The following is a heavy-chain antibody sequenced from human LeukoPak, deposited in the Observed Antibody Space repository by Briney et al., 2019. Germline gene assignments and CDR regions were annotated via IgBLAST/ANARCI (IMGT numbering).Heavy chain of an antibody. CDR2: INPNSGGT. Sequence: ASVKVSCKASGYTFTGYYMHWVRQAPGQGLEWMGWINPNSGGTNYAQKFQGRVTMTRDTSISTAYMELSRLRSDDTAVYYCARAEETTVTTFYWFDPWGQGTLVTVSS. CDR3: ARAEETTVTTFYWFDP. J-gene: IGHJ5*02. D-gene: IGHD4-17*01. V-gene: IGHV1-2*02. CDR1: GYTFTGYY.